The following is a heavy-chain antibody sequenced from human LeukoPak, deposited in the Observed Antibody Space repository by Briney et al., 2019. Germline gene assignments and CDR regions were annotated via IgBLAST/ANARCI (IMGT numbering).Heavy chain of an antibody. V-gene: IGHV3-23*01. CDR2: ISGSGGST. J-gene: IGHJ5*01. CDR1: GFTFSSYA. D-gene: IGHD2-15*01. CDR3: AKDSGIVVAVAAAAAPNWFDS. Sequence: TGGSLRLSSAASGFTFSSYAMSWVRQARGKGLEWVSAISGSGGSTYYADSVKGRFTISRDNSKNTLYLQMNSLRAEDTAVYYCAKDSGIVVAVAAAAAPNWFDSWGQGTLVTVSS.